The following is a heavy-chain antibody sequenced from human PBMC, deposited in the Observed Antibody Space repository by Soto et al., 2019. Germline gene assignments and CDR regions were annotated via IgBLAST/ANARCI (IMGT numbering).Heavy chain of an antibody. V-gene: IGHV3-23*01. Sequence: PVGSLRLSCAASGFTFSSYAMSWVRQAPWKGLEWVSAISGSGGSTYYADSVKGRFTISRDNSKNTLYLQMNSLRAEDTAVYYCAKDQRMNRVVIATYFDYWGQGSLVTAPQ. J-gene: IGHJ4*02. CDR3: AKDQRMNRVVIATYFDY. CDR1: GFTFSSYA. D-gene: IGHD2-21*01. CDR2: ISGSGGST.